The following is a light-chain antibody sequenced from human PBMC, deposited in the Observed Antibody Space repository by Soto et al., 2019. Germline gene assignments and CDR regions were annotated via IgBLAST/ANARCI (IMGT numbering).Light chain of an antibody. CDR1: QSLSSY. J-gene: IGKJ1*01. Sequence: DIQMTQSPPSLSASVGDRITITCRASQSLSSYLNWYQQKPGKAPKLLIYAASSLQSGVPSRFSGSGSGTDFTLTISSLQPEDFATYYCQQSYSNPRTFGQGTKVEIK. CDR2: AAS. CDR3: QQSYSNPRT. V-gene: IGKV1-39*01.